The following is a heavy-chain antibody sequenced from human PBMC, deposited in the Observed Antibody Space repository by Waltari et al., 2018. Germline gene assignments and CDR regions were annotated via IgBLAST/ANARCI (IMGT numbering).Heavy chain of an antibody. Sequence: QVQLVQSGSELKKPGASVKVSCKASGYIFTNYDMNWVRLDPGQVLEWLGWINTKTGNPTYAQGFRGRFVFSLDTSVSTASLQISSLKAEDTAVYYCARGIQLWGRGSWYFDNWGQGTLVTVSS. CDR3: ARGIQLWGRGSWYFDN. V-gene: IGHV7-4-1*02. CDR1: GYIFTNYD. J-gene: IGHJ4*02. CDR2: INTKTGNP. D-gene: IGHD3-16*01.